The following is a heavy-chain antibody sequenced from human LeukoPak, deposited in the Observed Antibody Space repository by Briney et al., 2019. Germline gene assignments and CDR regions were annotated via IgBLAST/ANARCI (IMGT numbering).Heavy chain of an antibody. CDR3: ARESMSGGSYYYDY. CDR2: ISAYNGNT. Sequence: GASVKVSCKASGYTFTSYGINWVRQAPGQGLEWMGWISAYNGNTNYAQKLQGRVTMTTDTSTSTAYMELRSLRSDDTAAYYCARESMSGGSYYYDYWGQGTLVTVSS. J-gene: IGHJ4*02. CDR1: GYTFTSYG. D-gene: IGHD1-26*01. V-gene: IGHV1-18*01.